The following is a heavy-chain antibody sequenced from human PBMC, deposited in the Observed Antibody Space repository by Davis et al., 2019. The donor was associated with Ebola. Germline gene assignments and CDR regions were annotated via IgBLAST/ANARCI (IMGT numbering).Heavy chain of an antibody. V-gene: IGHV4-34*01. D-gene: IGHD2-15*01. CDR2: INHRGSN. Sequence: SETLSLTCAVYGASFTGYYWSWIRQPPGKGLEWIGEINHRGSNNYNPSLKSRVTISVDTSKNQFSLKLSSVTAADTAVYYCARGERWYCSGGSCYSGSWFDPWGQGTLVTVSS. CDR3: ARGERWYCSGGSCYSGSWFDP. CDR1: GASFTGYY. J-gene: IGHJ5*02.